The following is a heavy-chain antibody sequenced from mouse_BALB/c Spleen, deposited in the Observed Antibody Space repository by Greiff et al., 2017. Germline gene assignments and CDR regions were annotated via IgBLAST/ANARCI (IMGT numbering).Heavy chain of an antibody. D-gene: IGHD1-2*01. CDR2: ISSGGSYT. CDR3: ARGAPYSLLRLRYFDV. V-gene: IGHV5-9-4*01. J-gene: IGHJ1*01. CDR1: GFTFSSYA. Sequence: EVKLMESGGGLVKPGGSLKLSCAASGFTFSSYAMSWVRQSPEKRLEWVAEISSGGSYTYYPDTVTGRFTISRDNAKNILYLQMSSLRSEDTAMYYCARGAPYSLLRLRYFDVWGAGTTVTVSS.